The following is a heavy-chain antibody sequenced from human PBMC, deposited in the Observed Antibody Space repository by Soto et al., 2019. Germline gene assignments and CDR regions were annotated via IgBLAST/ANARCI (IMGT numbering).Heavy chain of an antibody. CDR1: GYSFTSYW. J-gene: IGHJ4*02. V-gene: IGHV5-51*01. D-gene: IGHD4-17*01. CDR3: ARGTRPYDFGTTKPV. CDR2: IYPGDSDT. Sequence: GESLKISCKGSGYSFTSYWIGWVRQMPGKGLEWMGIIYPGDSDTRYSPSFQGQVTISADKSISTAYLQWSSLKASDTAMYYCARGTRPYDFGTTKPVWGQGTLVTVSS.